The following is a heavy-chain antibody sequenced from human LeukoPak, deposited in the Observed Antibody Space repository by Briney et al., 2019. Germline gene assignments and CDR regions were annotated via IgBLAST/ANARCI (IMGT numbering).Heavy chain of an antibody. CDR2: IYTSKIT. D-gene: IGHD6-19*01. CDR3: ARNHPWLVRDAFDI. Sequence: SETLSLTCTVSGGSISSGSYYWSWIRQPAGKGLEWIGRIYTSKITNYNPSLKSRVTISVDTSKNQFSLKLSSVTAADTAVYYCARNHPWLVRDAFDIWGQGTMVTVSS. J-gene: IGHJ3*02. CDR1: GGSISSGSYY. V-gene: IGHV4-61*02.